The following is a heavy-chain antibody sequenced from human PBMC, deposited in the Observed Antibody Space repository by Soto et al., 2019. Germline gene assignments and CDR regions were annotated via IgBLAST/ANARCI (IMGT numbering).Heavy chain of an antibody. Sequence: GGSLRLSCAASGFTFSSYAMHWVRQAPGKGLEWVAVISSDGSDKYYADSVKGRFAISRDNSKNTLYVQLNRMRAEDTALYYCARDRQYGAGFIDVWGQGTTVTVSS. J-gene: IGHJ6*02. CDR2: ISSDGSDK. CDR3: ARDRQYGAGFIDV. V-gene: IGHV3-30*09. D-gene: IGHD3-10*01. CDR1: GFTFSSYA.